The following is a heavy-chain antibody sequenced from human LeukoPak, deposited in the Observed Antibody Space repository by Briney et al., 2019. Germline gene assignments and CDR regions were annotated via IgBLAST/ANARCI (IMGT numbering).Heavy chain of an antibody. J-gene: IGHJ6*03. CDR1: GFTFSGYA. CDR3: AKGASSSRRYYMDV. V-gene: IGHV3-23*01. CDR2: ITGSGDST. Sequence: GGSLRLSCAASGFTFSGYAMSWVRQAPGKGLEWVSTITGSGDSTYYADSVKGRFTISRDNSKNTLYLQMNSLRAEDTAVYYCAKGASSSRRYYMDVWGKGTTVTVSS. D-gene: IGHD6-6*01.